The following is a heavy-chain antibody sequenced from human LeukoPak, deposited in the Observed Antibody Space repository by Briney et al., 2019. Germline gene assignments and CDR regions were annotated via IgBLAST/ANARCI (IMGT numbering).Heavy chain of an antibody. CDR1: GGSFSGYY. Sequence: SETLSLTCAVYGGSFSGYYWSWIRQPPGKGLEWIGEINHSGSTNYNPSLKSRVTISVDTSKNQFSLKLSSVTAADTAVYYCARYGDIAAAGNTFDYWGQGTLVTVSS. V-gene: IGHV4-34*01. J-gene: IGHJ4*02. CDR3: ARYGDIAAAGNTFDY. CDR2: INHSGST. D-gene: IGHD6-13*01.